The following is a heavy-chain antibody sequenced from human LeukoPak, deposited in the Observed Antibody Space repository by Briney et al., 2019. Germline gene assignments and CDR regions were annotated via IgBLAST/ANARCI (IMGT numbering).Heavy chain of an antibody. CDR1: GGSFSGYY. J-gene: IGHJ4*02. CDR3: AGGVVDTAMVY. V-gene: IGHV4-38-2*01. CDR2: IYHSGST. Sequence: SETLSLTCAVYGGSFSGYYWGWVRQPPGKGLEWIGSIYHSGSTYYNPSLKSRVTISVDTSKNQFSLKLSSVTAADTAVYYCAGGVVDTAMVYWGQGTLVTVSS. D-gene: IGHD5-18*01.